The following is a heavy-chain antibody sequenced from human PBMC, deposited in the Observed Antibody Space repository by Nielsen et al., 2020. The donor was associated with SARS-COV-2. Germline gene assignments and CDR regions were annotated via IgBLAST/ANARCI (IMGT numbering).Heavy chain of an antibody. Sequence: WVRQAPGQGLEWMGWINPNSGGTNYAQKLQGRVTMTTDTSTSTAYMELRSLRSDDTAVYYCARETGATEYCSSTSCRPYYYYYMDVWGKGTTVTVSS. CDR3: ARETGATEYCSSTSCRPYYYYYMDV. J-gene: IGHJ6*03. D-gene: IGHD2-2*01. V-gene: IGHV1-18*01. CDR2: INPNSGGT.